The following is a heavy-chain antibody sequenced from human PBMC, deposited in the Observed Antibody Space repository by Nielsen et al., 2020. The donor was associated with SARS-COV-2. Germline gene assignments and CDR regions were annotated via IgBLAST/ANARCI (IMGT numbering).Heavy chain of an antibody. V-gene: IGHV1-18*01. CDR2: ISAYSGNT. CDR3: ARWGAHSYYDFWSGYSY. J-gene: IGHJ4*02. CDR1: GYTFTSYG. Sequence: ASVKVSCKASGYTFTSYGISWVRQAPGQGLEWMGWISAYSGNTNYAQKLQGRVTMTTDTSTSTAYMELRSLRSDDTAVYYCARWGAHSYYDFWSGYSYWGQGTLVTVSS. D-gene: IGHD3-3*01.